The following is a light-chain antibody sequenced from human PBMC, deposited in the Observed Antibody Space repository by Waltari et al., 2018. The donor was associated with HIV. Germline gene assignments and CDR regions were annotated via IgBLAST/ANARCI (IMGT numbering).Light chain of an antibody. V-gene: IGLV2-14*01. CDR3: SSYTSSWGRV. CDR1: TRDIGDYNS. J-gene: IGLJ3*02. Sequence: QSALTQPASVSGSPGQSIPISCAATTRDIGDYNSVSWYQQHPGKAPKLIIYEVTNRPSGISDRFSGAKSGNTASLTISGLQAEDEADYYCSSYTSSWGRVFGGGTKLTVL. CDR2: EVT.